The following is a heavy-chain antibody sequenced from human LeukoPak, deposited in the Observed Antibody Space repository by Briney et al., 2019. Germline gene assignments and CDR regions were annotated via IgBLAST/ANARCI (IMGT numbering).Heavy chain of an antibody. Sequence: PGGSLRLSCAASGSTDSSNYMSWVRQAPGKGLEWVSVLYSGGSTYYADSVKGRFTISRDNSKNTLYLQMNSLRAEDTAVYYCANRYYDSSALSDYWGQGTLVTVSS. CDR2: LYSGGST. CDR1: GSTDSSNY. J-gene: IGHJ4*02. D-gene: IGHD3-22*01. CDR3: ANRYYDSSALSDY. V-gene: IGHV3-53*01.